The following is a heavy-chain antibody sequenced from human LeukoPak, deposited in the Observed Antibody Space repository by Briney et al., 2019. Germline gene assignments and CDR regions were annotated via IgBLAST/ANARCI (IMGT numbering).Heavy chain of an antibody. CDR1: VYTFTIYG. D-gene: IGHD2-21*01. CDR2: ISAYNGNT. J-gene: IGHJ3*02. Sequence: ASVTLSFTSSVYTFTIYGISWVRQAPGQGLEWMGWISAYNGNTNYAQKLQGRVTMTTDTSTSTAYMELRSLRSDDTAVYYCARDLWHDAFDIWGQGTMVTVSS. CDR3: ARDLWHDAFDI. V-gene: IGHV1-18*01.